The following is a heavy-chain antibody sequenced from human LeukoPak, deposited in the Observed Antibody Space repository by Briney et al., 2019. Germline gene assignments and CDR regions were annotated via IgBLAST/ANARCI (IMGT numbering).Heavy chain of an antibody. D-gene: IGHD2-2*01. Sequence: GRSLRLSCAASGFTFSSYAMHWVRQAPGKGLEWVAVISYDGSNKYYADSVKGRFTISRDNSKNTLYLQMNSLRAEDTAVFYCAKSRGDEYQLPRRYGLDVWGKGTTVTVSS. CDR1: GFTFSSYA. V-gene: IGHV3-30*18. CDR3: AKSRGDEYQLPRRYGLDV. CDR2: ISYDGSNK. J-gene: IGHJ6*04.